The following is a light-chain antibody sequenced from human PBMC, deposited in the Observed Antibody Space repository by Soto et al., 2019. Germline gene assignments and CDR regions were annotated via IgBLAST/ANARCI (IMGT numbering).Light chain of an antibody. CDR3: SSYTISSTYV. J-gene: IGLJ1*01. V-gene: IGLV2-14*01. CDR2: DVS. CDR1: SSDVGGYNY. Sequence: QSVLTQPASVSGSPGQSIAISCTGTSSDVGGYNYVSWYQQHPGKAPKLMIYDVSDRPSGVSDRFSGSKSGNTASLTISGLQPEDEADYYCSSYTISSTYVFGTGTKVTVL.